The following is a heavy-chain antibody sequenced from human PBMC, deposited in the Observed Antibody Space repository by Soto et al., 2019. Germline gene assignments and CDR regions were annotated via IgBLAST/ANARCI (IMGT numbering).Heavy chain of an antibody. J-gene: IGHJ4*02. CDR2: ISHDGSVK. V-gene: IGHV3-30*18. Sequence: QVQLVESGGGVVQPGRSLRLSCAASEFTFSDYGMHWVRQAPGKGLEWVAFISHDGSVKHFGDSVKGRFTISRDNSKNTLYLQVNSLRADDTALYYGAKASNSYLDASGPIDYWGQGALVTVSS. CDR1: EFTFSDYG. D-gene: IGHD2-15*01. CDR3: AKASNSYLDASGPIDY.